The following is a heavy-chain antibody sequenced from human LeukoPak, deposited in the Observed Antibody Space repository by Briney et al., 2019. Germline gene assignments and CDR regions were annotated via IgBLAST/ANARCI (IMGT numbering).Heavy chain of an antibody. V-gene: IGHV3-13*01. Sequence: GGSLRLSCAASGFTFSSYDMHWVRQATGKGLEWVSAIGTAGDTYYPGSVKGRFTISRENAKNSLYLQINSLRAGDAAVYYCARMGGSGSYYPYYYYGMDVWGQGTTVTVSS. D-gene: IGHD3-10*01. CDR2: IGTAGDT. J-gene: IGHJ6*02. CDR1: GFTFSSYD. CDR3: ARMGGSGSYYPYYYYGMDV.